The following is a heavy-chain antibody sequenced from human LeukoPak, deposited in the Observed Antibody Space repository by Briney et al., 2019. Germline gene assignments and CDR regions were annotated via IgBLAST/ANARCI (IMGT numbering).Heavy chain of an antibody. CDR2: ISQDAGGT. D-gene: IGHD6-13*01. J-gene: IGHJ2*01. CDR3: ARVPLLSSWSYWYFDL. V-gene: IGHV3-7*01. Sequence: SGGSLRLSCATSGFIFRDYWLSWVRQVPGEGLEWVASISQDAGGTTYLDSVKGRFTISRDNAKNSLYLQMNSLRVDDTAVYYCARVPLLSSWSYWYFDLWGRGTLVTVSS. CDR1: GFIFRDYW.